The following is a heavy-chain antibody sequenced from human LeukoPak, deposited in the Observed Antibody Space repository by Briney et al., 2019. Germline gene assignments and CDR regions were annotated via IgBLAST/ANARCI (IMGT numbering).Heavy chain of an antibody. Sequence: SETLSLTCTVSGGSISSSSYYWGWIRQPPGKGLEWIGSIYYSGSTYHNPSLKSRVTMSVDTSKNQFSLKLSSVTAADTAVYYCARGAAVAGYYFDYWGQGTLVTVSS. D-gene: IGHD6-19*01. CDR1: GGSISSSSYY. V-gene: IGHV4-39*07. CDR3: ARGAAVAGYYFDY. CDR2: IYYSGST. J-gene: IGHJ4*02.